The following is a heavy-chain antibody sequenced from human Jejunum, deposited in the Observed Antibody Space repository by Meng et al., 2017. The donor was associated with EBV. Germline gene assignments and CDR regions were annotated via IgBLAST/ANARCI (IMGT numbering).Heavy chain of an antibody. V-gene: IGHV3-74*01. CDR2: IYGDGSPT. Sequence: VQLLGSGGVLVQPGRSLRLSCAASGVTFSTYWMHWVRQAPGKGLVWVSRIYGDGSPTSYADSVKGRFTISRDNAKNTLFLQMSSLGDEDSGIYFCARAPGATRLDYWGQGTLVTVSS. D-gene: IGHD1-26*01. CDR1: GVTFSTYW. J-gene: IGHJ4*02. CDR3: ARAPGATRLDY.